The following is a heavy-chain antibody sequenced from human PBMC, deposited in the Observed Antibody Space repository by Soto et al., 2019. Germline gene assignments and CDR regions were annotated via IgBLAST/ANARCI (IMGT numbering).Heavy chain of an antibody. Sequence: TGESLKISCKGSGYSSTSYWIGWVRQMPGKGLEWMGIIYPGDSDTRYSPSFQGQVTISADKSISTAYLQWSSLKASDTAMYYCATTYDSSGYPREGNAFDIWGQGTMVTVSS. D-gene: IGHD3-22*01. J-gene: IGHJ3*02. CDR3: ATTYDSSGYPREGNAFDI. V-gene: IGHV5-51*01. CDR1: GYSSTSYW. CDR2: IYPGDSDT.